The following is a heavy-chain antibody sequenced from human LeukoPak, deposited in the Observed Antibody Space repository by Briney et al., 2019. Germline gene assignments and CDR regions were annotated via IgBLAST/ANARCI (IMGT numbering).Heavy chain of an antibody. J-gene: IGHJ5*02. CDR1: GGSISSYY. CDR2: IYYTGST. CDR3: ARSSSWYAWFDP. D-gene: IGHD6-13*01. V-gene: IGHV4-59*01. Sequence: SETLSLTCAVSGGSISSYYRSWIRQPPGKGLEWIGYIYYTGSTNYNPSLKSRVTISVDMSKNQFSLKLSSVTAADTAMYYCARSSSWYAWFDPWGQGALVTVSS.